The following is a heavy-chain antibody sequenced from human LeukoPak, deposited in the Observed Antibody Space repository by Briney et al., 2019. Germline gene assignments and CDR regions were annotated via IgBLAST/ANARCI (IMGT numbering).Heavy chain of an antibody. J-gene: IGHJ4*02. Sequence: PGGSLRLSCAASGFTFIDYDMHWVRQVIGKGLEWVSAIGIRGDTHYSGSVKGRFTISRDNSEKTLYLQMNSLRPEDTAVYYCTRVSTETHFDYWGQGTLVTVSS. CDR2: IGIRGDT. V-gene: IGHV3-13*01. CDR1: GFTFIDYD. CDR3: TRVSTETHFDY.